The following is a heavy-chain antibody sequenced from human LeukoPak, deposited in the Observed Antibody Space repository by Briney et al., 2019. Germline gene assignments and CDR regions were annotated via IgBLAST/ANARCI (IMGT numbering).Heavy chain of an antibody. CDR3: ARDRCPSANCYSGFDS. J-gene: IGHJ4*02. CDR2: IYYSGST. D-gene: IGHD2-21*02. V-gene: IGHV4-39*02. CDR1: GGSISSSSYY. Sequence: SETLSLTCTVSGGSISSSSYYWGWIRQPPGKGLEWIGSIYYSGSTYYNPSLKSRVTISVDTSKNQFSLKLSSVTAADTAIYYCARDRCPSANCYSGFDSWGQGSLVTVSS.